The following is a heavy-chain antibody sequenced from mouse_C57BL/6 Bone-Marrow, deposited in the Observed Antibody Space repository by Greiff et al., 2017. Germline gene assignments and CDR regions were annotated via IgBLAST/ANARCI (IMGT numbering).Heavy chain of an antibody. Sequence: EVNLVESGAELVRPGASVKLSCTASGFNIKGYYMHWVKQRPEQGLEWIGRIDPEDGDTEYAPKFQGKATMSADTSSNTAYLQLSSLTSEDTAIYYCTTPLRRGDYWGQGTALTVSS. J-gene: IGHJ2*01. D-gene: IGHD1-2*01. CDR2: IDPEDGDT. CDR1: GFNIKGYY. V-gene: IGHV14-1*01. CDR3: TTPLRRGDY.